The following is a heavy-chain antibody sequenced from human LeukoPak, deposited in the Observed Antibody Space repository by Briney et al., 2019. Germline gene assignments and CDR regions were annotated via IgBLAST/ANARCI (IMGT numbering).Heavy chain of an antibody. CDR2: MYNSGST. Sequence: SETLSLTCTVSGGSISSHYWSWVRQAPGKGLEWIGFMYNSGSTKYNPSLQSRVTISVDTSKNQFSLKLSSVTAADTAVYYCARYCSGGNCYNWFDPWGQGTLVTVSS. V-gene: IGHV4-59*11. CDR3: ARYCSGGNCYNWFDP. CDR1: GGSISSHY. D-gene: IGHD2-15*01. J-gene: IGHJ5*02.